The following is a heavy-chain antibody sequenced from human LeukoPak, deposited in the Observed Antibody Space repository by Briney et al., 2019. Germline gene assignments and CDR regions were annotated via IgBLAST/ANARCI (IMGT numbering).Heavy chain of an antibody. CDR3: ARGLDYDSSGYWLY. Sequence: GGSLRLSCAASGFTFDDYGMSWVRQAPGKGLEWVSGINWNGGSTGYADSVKGRFTISRDNAKNSLYLQMNSLRAEDTALYYCARGLDYDSSGYWLYWGQGTLVTVSS. CDR1: GFTFDDYG. CDR2: INWNGGST. V-gene: IGHV3-20*04. D-gene: IGHD3-22*01. J-gene: IGHJ4*02.